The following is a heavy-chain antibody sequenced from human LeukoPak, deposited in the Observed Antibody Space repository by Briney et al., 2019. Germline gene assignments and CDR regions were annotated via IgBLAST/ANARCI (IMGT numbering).Heavy chain of an antibody. CDR2: INHSGST. D-gene: IGHD3-10*01. V-gene: IGHV4-34*01. CDR3: ARSQPSYGSGSYYFDY. J-gene: IGHJ4*02. CDR1: GGSFSGYY. Sequence: KSSETLSLTCAVYGGSFSGYYWSWIRQPPGRGLEWIGEINHSGSTNYNPPLKSRVTISVDTSKNQFSLKLSSVTAADTAVYYCARSQPSYGSGSYYFDYWGQGTLVTVSS.